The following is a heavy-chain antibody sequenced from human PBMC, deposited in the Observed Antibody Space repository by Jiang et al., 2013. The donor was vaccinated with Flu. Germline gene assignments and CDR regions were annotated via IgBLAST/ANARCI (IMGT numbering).Heavy chain of an antibody. Sequence: VQLVESGGGLVQPGGSLRLSCAASGFTFSSYWMSWVRQAPGKGLEWVANIKQDGSEKYYVDSVKGRFTISRDNAKNSLYLQMNSLRAEDTAVYYCARKVVAAADLFLDVWGQGTTVTVSS. CDR1: GFTFSSYW. CDR2: IKQDGSEK. J-gene: IGHJ6*02. V-gene: IGHV3-7*03. CDR3: ARKVVAAADLFLDV. D-gene: IGHD6-13*01.